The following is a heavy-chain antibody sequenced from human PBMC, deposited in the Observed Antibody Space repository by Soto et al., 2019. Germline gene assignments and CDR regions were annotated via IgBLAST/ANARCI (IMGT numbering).Heavy chain of an antibody. J-gene: IGHJ4*02. CDR3: ARGLRRYCSGGSCYSEEGDY. V-gene: IGHV4-34*01. CDR2: INHSGST. CDR1: GGSFSGYY. D-gene: IGHD2-15*01. Sequence: QVQLQQWGAGLLKPSETLSLTCAVYGGSFSGYYWSWIRQPPGKGLEWIGEINHSGSTNYNPSLKSRVTISVDTSKNQFSLKLSSVTAADTAVYYCARGLRRYCSGGSCYSEEGDYWGQGTLVTVSS.